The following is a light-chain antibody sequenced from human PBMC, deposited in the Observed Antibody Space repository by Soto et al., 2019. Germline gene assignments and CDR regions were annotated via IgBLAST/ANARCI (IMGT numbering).Light chain of an antibody. J-gene: IGLJ2*01. Sequence: QSVLTQPPSVSGSPGQSITISCTGTSSDVGAYNYVSWYQQHPGTAPKLMIFEVSDRPSGVANRFSGSKSGTTASLTISGLQAEDDADYYCSSYTSSNTLVFGGGTKLTVL. V-gene: IGLV2-14*01. CDR1: SSDVGAYNY. CDR3: SSYTSSNTLV. CDR2: EVS.